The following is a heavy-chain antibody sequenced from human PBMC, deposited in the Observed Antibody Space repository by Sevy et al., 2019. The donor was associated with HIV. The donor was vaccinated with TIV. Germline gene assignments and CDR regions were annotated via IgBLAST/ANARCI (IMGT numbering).Heavy chain of an antibody. CDR3: ARSYDTSGYYFDY. V-gene: IGHV4-34*01. CDR2: INHSGSS. D-gene: IGHD3-22*01. CDR1: GGSFSGYY. J-gene: IGHJ4*02. Sequence: SETLSLTCAVYGGSFSGYYWSWIRHPPGKGLEWIGEINHSGSSNYNPSLKSRVTISVDTSKNQFSLKVSSVTAADTALYYCARSYDTSGYYFDYWGQGTLVTVSS.